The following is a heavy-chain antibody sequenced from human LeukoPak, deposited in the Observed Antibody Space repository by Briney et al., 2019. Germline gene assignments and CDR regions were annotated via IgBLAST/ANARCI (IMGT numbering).Heavy chain of an antibody. V-gene: IGHV3-7*01. CDR3: AREGQYDFWSGLKWFDP. CDR2: IKHDGSEK. Sequence: PGESLRLSCAASGFTFSTSWMSWVRQAPGKGPEWVANIKHDGSEKNFVDSVKGRFTISRDNANNSLFLQINNVRDEDTATYYCAREGQYDFWSGLKWFDPWGQGTLVIVSS. CDR1: GFTFSTSW. J-gene: IGHJ5*02. D-gene: IGHD3-3*01.